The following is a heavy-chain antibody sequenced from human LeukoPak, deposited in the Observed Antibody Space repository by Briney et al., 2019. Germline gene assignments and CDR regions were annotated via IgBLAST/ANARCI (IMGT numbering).Heavy chain of an antibody. V-gene: IGHV1-2*06. CDR1: GYTFTGYH. J-gene: IGHJ4*02. CDR3: ARDYCSSTSCLFDY. Sequence: ASVKVSCKASGYTFTGYHMHWVRQAPGQGLEWMGRINPNSGDTNYAQNFQGRVTMIRDTSISTAYMELRRLRSDDTAVYYCARDYCSSTSCLFDYWGQGTLVTVSS. D-gene: IGHD2-2*01. CDR2: INPNSGDT.